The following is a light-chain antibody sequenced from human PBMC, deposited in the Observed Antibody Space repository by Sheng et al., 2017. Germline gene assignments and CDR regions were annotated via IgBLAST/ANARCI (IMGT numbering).Light chain of an antibody. Sequence: DIQMTQSPSSLSASVGDRVTITCRASQNIDTYLNWYQQKPGKAPKLLIYAASSLQSGVPSRFSGSGSGTDFTLTISCLQSEDFATYYCQQYYSYPGTFGQGTKVEIK. CDR3: QQYYSYPGT. V-gene: IGKV1-39*01. CDR1: QNIDTY. CDR2: AAS. J-gene: IGKJ1*01.